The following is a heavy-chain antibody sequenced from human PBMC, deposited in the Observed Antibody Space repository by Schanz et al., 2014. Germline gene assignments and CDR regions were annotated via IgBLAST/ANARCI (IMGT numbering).Heavy chain of an antibody. D-gene: IGHD4-17*01. CDR1: GGSFSGYF. CDR2: ISHGGTT. CDR3: ARGSREGFGDYDAAFDI. V-gene: IGHV4-34*02. Sequence: QVQLPQWGAGLLKPSETLSLTCGVSGGSFSGYFWSWIRQPPERGLEWIGEISHGGTTLYNPSLKSRVTMSVDTSKNQVSLNLRSVTAADTAIYFCARGSREGFGDYDAAFDIWGQGTVVSVS. J-gene: IGHJ3*02.